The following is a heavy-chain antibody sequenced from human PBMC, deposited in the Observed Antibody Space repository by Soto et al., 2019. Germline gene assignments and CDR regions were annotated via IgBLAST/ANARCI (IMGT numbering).Heavy chain of an antibody. Sequence: QVQLVESGGGVVQPGRSLRLSCAASGFTFSSYGMHWVRQAPGKGLEWGAVISYDGSNKYYADSVKGRFTISRDNSKNTLYLQMNSLRAEDTAVYYCTKLIGYCTSTTCHPYYWSMDVWGQGPTVTVSS. CDR3: TKLIGYCTSTTCHPYYWSMDV. CDR1: GFTFSSYG. D-gene: IGHD2-2*01. J-gene: IGHJ6*02. V-gene: IGHV3-30*18. CDR2: ISYDGSNK.